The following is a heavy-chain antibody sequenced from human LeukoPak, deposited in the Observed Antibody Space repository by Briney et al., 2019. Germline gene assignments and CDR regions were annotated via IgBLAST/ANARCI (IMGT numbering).Heavy chain of an antibody. J-gene: IGHJ4*02. CDR1: GFTFDDYG. V-gene: IGHV3-20*04. D-gene: IGHD3-10*01. CDR3: AKDSRIVMSRGTLRWIDY. CDR2: INWNGGST. Sequence: GGSLRLSCAASGFTFDDYGMSWVRQAPGKGLEWVSGINWNGGSTGYADSVKGRFTISRDNAKNSLYLQMNSVRVEDSAIYYCAKDSRIVMSRGTLRWIDYWGQGTLVTVSS.